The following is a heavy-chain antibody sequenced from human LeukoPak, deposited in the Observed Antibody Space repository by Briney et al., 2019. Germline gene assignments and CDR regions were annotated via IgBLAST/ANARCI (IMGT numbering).Heavy chain of an antibody. V-gene: IGHV3-7*01. CDR1: GFSFNTYS. CDR2: MRQDGNEK. CDR3: ATDRRGSNDY. J-gene: IGHJ4*02. D-gene: IGHD3-10*01. Sequence: GGSLRLSCTTSGFSFNTYSMSWVRQAPGKGLEWVANMRQDGNEKYYVDSVRGRFTISRDNAKNSLYLQMNSLRAEDTAVYYCATDRRGSNDYWGQGTLVTVSS.